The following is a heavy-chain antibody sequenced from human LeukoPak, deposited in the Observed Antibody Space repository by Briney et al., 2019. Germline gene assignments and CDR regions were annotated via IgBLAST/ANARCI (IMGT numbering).Heavy chain of an antibody. D-gene: IGHD1-26*01. CDR3: ARVGSYRYYYYYYYMDV. J-gene: IGHJ6*03. CDR2: IYYSGST. Sequence: SETLSLTCTVSGGSISSYYWGWIRQPPGKGLEWIGYIYYSGSTNYNPSLKSRVTISVDTSKNQFSLKLSSVTAADTAVYYCARVGSYRYYYYYYYMDVWGKGTTVTVSS. CDR1: GGSISSYY. V-gene: IGHV4-59*01.